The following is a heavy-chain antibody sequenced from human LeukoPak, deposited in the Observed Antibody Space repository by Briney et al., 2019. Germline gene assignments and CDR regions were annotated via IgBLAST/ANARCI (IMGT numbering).Heavy chain of an antibody. Sequence: GESLKISCKGSGYSFTSYWIGWVRQMPGKGLEWMGIIYPGDSDTRYSPSFQGQVTISADKSISTAYLQWSSLKASDTAMYYCARHGGLYSSGWYYMDVWGKGTTVTVSS. D-gene: IGHD6-19*01. V-gene: IGHV5-51*01. CDR2: IYPGDSDT. CDR1: GYSFTSYW. CDR3: ARHGGLYSSGWYYMDV. J-gene: IGHJ6*03.